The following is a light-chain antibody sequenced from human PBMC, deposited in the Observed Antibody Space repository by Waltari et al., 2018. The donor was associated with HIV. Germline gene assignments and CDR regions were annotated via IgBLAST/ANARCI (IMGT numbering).Light chain of an antibody. CDR3: QQYGSSPPVT. Sequence: EIVLTQSPGTLSLSPGERATLSCRASQSVSSSYLGWYQQRPGQAPRLLIYGASGRATDIPDRFSGSGSGTEFTLTIDRLEPEDFAVYYCQQYGSSPPVTFGQGTRLDIK. CDR1: QSVSSSY. V-gene: IGKV3-20*01. J-gene: IGKJ5*01. CDR2: GAS.